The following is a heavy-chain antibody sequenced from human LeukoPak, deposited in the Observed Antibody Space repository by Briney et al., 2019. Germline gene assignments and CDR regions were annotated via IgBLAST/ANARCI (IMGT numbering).Heavy chain of an antibody. CDR2: ITPILGIA. CDR1: GGTFSSYA. J-gene: IGHJ4*02. D-gene: IGHD1-14*01. V-gene: IGHV1-69*04. CDR3: ALAGATEYYFDY. Sequence: ASVKVSCKASGGTFSSYAISWVRQAPGQGLEWMGRITPILGIANYARKFQGRVTITADKSTSTAYMELSSLRSEDTAVYYCALAGATEYYFDYWGQGTLVTVSP.